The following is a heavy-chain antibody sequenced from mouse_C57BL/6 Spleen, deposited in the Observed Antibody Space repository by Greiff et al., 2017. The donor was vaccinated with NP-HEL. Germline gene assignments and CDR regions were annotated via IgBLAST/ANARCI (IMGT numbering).Heavy chain of an antibody. D-gene: IGHD1-1*02. J-gene: IGHJ2*01. CDR2: IRNKANGYTT. CDR3: ARYYGYFDY. V-gene: IGHV7-3*01. Sequence: EVKVEESGGGLVQPGGSLSLSCAASGFTFTDYYMSWVRQPPGKALEWLGFIRNKANGYTTEYSASVKGRFTISRDNSQSILYLQMNALRAEDSATYYCARYYGYFDYWGQGTTLTVSS. CDR1: GFTFTDYY.